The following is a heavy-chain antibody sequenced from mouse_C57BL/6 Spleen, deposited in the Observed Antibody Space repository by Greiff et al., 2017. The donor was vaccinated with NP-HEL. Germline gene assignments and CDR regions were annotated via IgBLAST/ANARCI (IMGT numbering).Heavy chain of an antibody. CDR2: IDPEDGEP. D-gene: IGHD2-3*01. V-gene: IGHV14-2*01. CDR3: ARRDGYYEGAMDY. J-gene: IGHJ4*01. CDR1: GFNIKDYY. Sequence: EVQLQQSGAELVKPGASVKLSCTASGFNIKDYYMHWVKQRTEQGLEWIGRIDPEDGEPKYAPKFQGKATITADTSSNTAYLQLISLTSEDTAVYYCARRDGYYEGAMDYWGQGTSVTVSS.